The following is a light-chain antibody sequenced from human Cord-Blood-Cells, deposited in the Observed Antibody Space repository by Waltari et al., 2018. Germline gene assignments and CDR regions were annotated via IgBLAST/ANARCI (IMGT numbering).Light chain of an antibody. CDR3: QKSYSTPWT. J-gene: IGKJ1*01. CDR2: AAY. Sequence: DIQMTQSPSSLSASVGDRVTITCRASQSISSYLNWYQQKPGKAPKLLIYAAYSLQSGVPSRFSGSGSGTDFTLTISSLQPEDFATYYCQKSYSTPWTFGQGTKVEIK. CDR1: QSISSY. V-gene: IGKV1-39*01.